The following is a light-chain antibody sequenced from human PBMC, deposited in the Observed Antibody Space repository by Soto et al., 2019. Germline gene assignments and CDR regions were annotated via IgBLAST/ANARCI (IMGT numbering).Light chain of an antibody. J-gene: IGLJ3*02. CDR3: SSYTTTSTLV. V-gene: IGLV2-14*01. CDR2: EVR. Sequence: QSVLTQAAAVSGSPGQSITIACTGTNRDVGSYNLVSWYQQRPGEAPKLIISEVRNRPSGISYRFTGSKSGNTASLTISGLQAEDEAAYYCSSYTTTSTLVFGGGTKVTVL. CDR1: NRDVGSYNL.